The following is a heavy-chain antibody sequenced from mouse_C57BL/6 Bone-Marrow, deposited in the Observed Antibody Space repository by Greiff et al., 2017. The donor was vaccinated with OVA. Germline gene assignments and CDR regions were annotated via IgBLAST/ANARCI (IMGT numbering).Heavy chain of an antibody. J-gene: IGHJ4*01. CDR2: IYPGSGNT. CDR1: GYSFTSYY. D-gene: IGHD2-1*01. Sequence: QVQLQQSGPELVKPGASVKISCKASGYSFTSYYIHWVKQRPGQGLEWIGWIYPGSGNTKYNEKFKGKATLTADTSSSTAYMQLSSLTSEDSAVYYCARRLLSSMDYWGQGTSVTVSS. CDR3: ARRLLSSMDY. V-gene: IGHV1-66*01.